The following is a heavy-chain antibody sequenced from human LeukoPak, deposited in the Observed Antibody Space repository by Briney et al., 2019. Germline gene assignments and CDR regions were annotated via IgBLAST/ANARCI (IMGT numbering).Heavy chain of an antibody. CDR1: GCSFTSYW. D-gene: IGHD5-18*01. Sequence: GESLKISCKGSGCSFTSYWIGWVRQMPGKGLEWMGIIYPGDSDTRYSPSFQGQVTISADKSISTAYLQWSSLKASDTAMYYCARGGYSYGLITYFDYWGQGTLVTVSS. V-gene: IGHV5-51*01. CDR3: ARGGYSYGLITYFDY. CDR2: IYPGDSDT. J-gene: IGHJ4*02.